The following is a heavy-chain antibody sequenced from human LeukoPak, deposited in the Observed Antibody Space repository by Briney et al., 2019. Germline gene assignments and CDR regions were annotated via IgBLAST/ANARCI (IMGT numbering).Heavy chain of an antibody. CDR3: AREGNSYDYGDYVISDDAFDI. CDR2: ISYDGSNK. Sequence: GGSLRLSCAASGFTFSSYAMHWVRQAPGKGLEWVAVISYDGSNKYYADSVKGRFTISRDNSKNTLYLQMYSLRAEDTAVYYCAREGNSYDYGDYVISDDAFDIWGQGTMVTVSS. J-gene: IGHJ3*02. CDR1: GFTFSSYA. V-gene: IGHV3-30-3*01. D-gene: IGHD4-17*01.